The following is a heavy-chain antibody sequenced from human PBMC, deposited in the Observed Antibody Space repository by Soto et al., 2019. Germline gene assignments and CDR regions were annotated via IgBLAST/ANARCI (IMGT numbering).Heavy chain of an antibody. Sequence: SETLSLTCVVYGGSLSGVYWTWIRQPPGKGLEWIGEINHSGSTNYSPSLESRVTISLDTSNNQFSLKLSSVTAADTAVYYCARGPGYSYGYSVYYYYYGMDVWGQGATVTVSS. J-gene: IGHJ6*02. D-gene: IGHD5-18*01. CDR2: INHSGST. V-gene: IGHV4-34*01. CDR3: ARGPGYSYGYSVYYYYYGMDV. CDR1: GGSLSGVY.